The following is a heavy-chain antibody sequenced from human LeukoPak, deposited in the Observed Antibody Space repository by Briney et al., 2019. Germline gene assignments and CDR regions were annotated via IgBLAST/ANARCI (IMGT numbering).Heavy chain of an antibody. CDR3: ARDIIATYSGSYYGIDY. CDR1: GGSISGYS. V-gene: IGHV4-38-2*02. D-gene: IGHD1-26*01. CDR2: IYHSGST. J-gene: IGHJ4*02. Sequence: SETLSLTCTVSGGSISGYSWGWIRQPPGKGLEWIGSIYHSGSTFYNPSLKSRVTISVDTSKKQFSLKLSSVTAADTAVYYCARDIIATYSGSYYGIDYWGQGTLVTVSS.